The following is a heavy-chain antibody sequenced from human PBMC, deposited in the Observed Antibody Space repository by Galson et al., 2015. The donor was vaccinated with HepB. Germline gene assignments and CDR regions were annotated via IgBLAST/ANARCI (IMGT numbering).Heavy chain of an antibody. Sequence: SGFNFATSGMHWVRQPPGKGLAWVAVVSNDGTYEDYADSVRGRASISRNNSENTLYLQLNSLRAEDTAVYYCARLRTAAAAHDTFDIWGQGTLVIVSS. CDR1: GFNFATSG. CDR2: VSNDGTYE. D-gene: IGHD6-13*01. V-gene: IGHV3-30*19. J-gene: IGHJ3*02. CDR3: ARLRTAAAAHDTFDI.